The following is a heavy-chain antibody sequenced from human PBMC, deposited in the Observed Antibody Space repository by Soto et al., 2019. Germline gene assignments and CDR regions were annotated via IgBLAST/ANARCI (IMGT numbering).Heavy chain of an antibody. J-gene: IGHJ6*02. Sequence: SETLSLTCTVSGCSISSSSYYWGWIRQPPGKGLEWIGSIYYSGSTSYNPSLKSRVTISVDTSKNQFSLKLSSVTAADTAVYYCARAGRSSYYDILTGYYIYGMDVWGQGTTVT. CDR2: IYYSGST. D-gene: IGHD3-9*01. CDR1: GCSISSSSYY. V-gene: IGHV4-39*01. CDR3: ARAGRSSYYDILTGYYIYGMDV.